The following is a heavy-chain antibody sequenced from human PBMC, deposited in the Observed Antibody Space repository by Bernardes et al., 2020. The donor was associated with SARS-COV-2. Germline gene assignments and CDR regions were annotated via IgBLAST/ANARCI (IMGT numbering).Heavy chain of an antibody. CDR2: INPNSGGT. V-gene: IGHV1-2*04. CDR3: ASNFRPRVYYYYYGMDV. J-gene: IGHJ6*02. Sequence: ASVKVSCKASGYTFTGYYMHWVRQAPGQGLEWMGWINPNSGGTNYAQKFQGWVTMTRDTSISTAYMELSRLRSDDTAVYYCASNFRPRVYYYYYGMDVWGQGNTVTVAS. CDR1: GYTFTGYY.